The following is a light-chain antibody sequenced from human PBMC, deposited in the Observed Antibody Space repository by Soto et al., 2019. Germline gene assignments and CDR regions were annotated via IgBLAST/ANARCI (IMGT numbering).Light chain of an antibody. CDR3: CSYAGSLYV. CDR2: DDS. Sequence: QSALTQPRSVSGSPGQSVTISCTGTSSDVGGYNYVSWYQQHPGKAPKLMIYDDSKRPSGVPDRFSGSKSGNTASLTISGLQAEAESYYYCCSYAGSLYVFGTGTKLTVL. J-gene: IGLJ1*01. CDR1: SSDVGGYNY. V-gene: IGLV2-11*01.